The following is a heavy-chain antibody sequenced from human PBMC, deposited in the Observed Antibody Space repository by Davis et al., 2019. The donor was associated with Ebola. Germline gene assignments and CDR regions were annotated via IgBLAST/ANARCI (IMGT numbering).Heavy chain of an antibody. Sequence: GESLKISCAASGFTFSSYWMHWVRQAPGKGLVWVSRINSDGSSTSYADSVKGRFTISRDNAKNTLYLQMNSLRAEDTAVYYCARADFWSGYYSYYYYGMDVWGQGTTVTVSS. CDR2: INSDGSST. D-gene: IGHD3-3*01. V-gene: IGHV3-74*01. J-gene: IGHJ6*02. CDR1: GFTFSSYW. CDR3: ARADFWSGYYSYYYYGMDV.